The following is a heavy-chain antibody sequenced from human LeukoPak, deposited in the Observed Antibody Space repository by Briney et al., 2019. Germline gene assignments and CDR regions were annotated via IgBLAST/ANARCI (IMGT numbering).Heavy chain of an antibody. J-gene: IGHJ4*02. Sequence: SETLSLTCTVSGGSISSDYWSWIRQPPGKGLEWIGYIYYSGSTNYNPSLKSRVTISVDTSKNQFSLKLSSVTAADTAVYYCARIGHEDYNFDYWGQGTLVTVSA. D-gene: IGHD3-16*01. CDR1: GGSISSDY. CDR2: IYYSGST. CDR3: ARIGHEDYNFDY. V-gene: IGHV4-59*01.